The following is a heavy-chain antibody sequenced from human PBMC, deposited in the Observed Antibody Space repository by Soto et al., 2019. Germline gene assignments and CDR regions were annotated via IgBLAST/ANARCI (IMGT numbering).Heavy chain of an antibody. Sequence: GGSLRLSCAASGFSVTAYDVSWVRQRPGKGLEWLSVLLGGGKIYSADSARGRFSISRDTSKNTLYLQIDSLTVEDTAVFYCVARLNPRGPDFWGPGTLVTVSS. CDR1: GFSVTAYD. CDR2: LLGGGKI. CDR3: VARLNPRGPDF. V-gene: IGHV3-53*03. J-gene: IGHJ4*02. D-gene: IGHD3-16*01.